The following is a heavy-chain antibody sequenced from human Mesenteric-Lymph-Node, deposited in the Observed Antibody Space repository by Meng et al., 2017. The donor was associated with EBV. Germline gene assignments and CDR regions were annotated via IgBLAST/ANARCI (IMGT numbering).Heavy chain of an antibody. CDR2: IYHSGTT. D-gene: IGHD1-26*01. Sequence: LQLQSPGSGQVRPAQTLSPPFAVSGGSIMRGSYSWSWIRQAPRKGLEWIGFIYHSGTTYLNPSLRSRVNLSVDTSKNQFSLNLRSVSAADTAIYYCARSAGGDYFDYWGQGTLVTVSS. J-gene: IGHJ4*02. CDR3: ARSAGGDYFDY. CDR1: GGSIMRGSYS. V-gene: IGHV4-30-2*01.